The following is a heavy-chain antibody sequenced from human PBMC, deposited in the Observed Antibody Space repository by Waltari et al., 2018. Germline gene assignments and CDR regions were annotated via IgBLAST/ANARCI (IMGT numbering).Heavy chain of an antibody. J-gene: IGHJ2*01. CDR1: GASIRSSVPY. V-gene: IGHV4-39*01. Sequence: QLQLQESGPGLVKPSETLSLACNVSGASIRSSVPYWGWFRPPPGKGLEGIGSVYFTGTTYYNPSVKSRISISVDTSKSQFSLRLTSVTAADTAVYYCARAYDSTGYYRYFDLWGRGTLVTVSS. CDR2: VYFTGTT. CDR3: ARAYDSTGYYRYFDL. D-gene: IGHD3-22*01.